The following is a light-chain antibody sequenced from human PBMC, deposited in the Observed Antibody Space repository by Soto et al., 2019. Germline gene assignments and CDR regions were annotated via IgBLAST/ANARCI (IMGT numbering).Light chain of an antibody. CDR3: QQYGNSPWT. CDR2: GAS. CDR1: QTVDHAY. V-gene: IGKV3-20*01. Sequence: VLTQSPGTLSLSLGDRATLSCRASQTVDHAYVAWYQQRPGQAPSLLIYGASTRAADVPERFSGSGSGTDFTLTISRLEPEDSAVYYCQQYGNSPWTFGQGTKVDIK. J-gene: IGKJ1*01.